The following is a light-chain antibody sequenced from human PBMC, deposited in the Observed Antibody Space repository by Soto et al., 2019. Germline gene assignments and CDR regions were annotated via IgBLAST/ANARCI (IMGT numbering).Light chain of an antibody. CDR1: SGSIASNY. CDR3: QSYDSSNSVV. CDR2: EDN. J-gene: IGLJ2*01. V-gene: IGLV6-57*02. Sequence: NFMLTQPHSVSESPGKTVTISCTSSSGSIASNYVQWYQQRPGSAPTTVIYEDNQRPSGVPDRFSGSIDSSSNSASLTISGLKTEDEADYYCQSYDSSNSVVFGGGTKLTVL.